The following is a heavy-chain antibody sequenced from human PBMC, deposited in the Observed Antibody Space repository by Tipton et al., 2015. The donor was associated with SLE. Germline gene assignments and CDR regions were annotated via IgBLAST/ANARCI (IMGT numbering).Heavy chain of an antibody. CDR2: VYITGSP. V-gene: IGHV4-61*02. D-gene: IGHD3-9*01. CDR1: GVSISSGSYY. CDR3: ARDTRDWFLSES. Sequence: LRLSCTVSGVSISSGSYYWNWIRQPAGKGLEWIGRVYITGSPYYNPSLESRVAMSMDTSKNQFSLNLSSVTAADTAVYYCARDTRDWFLSESWGQGALVTVSS. J-gene: IGHJ4*02.